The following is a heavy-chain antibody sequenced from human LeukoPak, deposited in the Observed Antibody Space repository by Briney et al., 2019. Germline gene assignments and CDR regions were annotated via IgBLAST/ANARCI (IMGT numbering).Heavy chain of an antibody. CDR1: GGSITGYY. J-gene: IGHJ4*02. D-gene: IGHD3-9*01. CDR3: ARGAILTGRFDY. V-gene: IGHV4-4*07. Sequence: SETLSLTCTVSGGSITGYYWSWIRQPAGKGLEWIGRIYTSGSTNNNPSLKSRVTMSIDTSKNQFSLKLSSVTAADTAVYYCARGAILTGRFDYWGQGTLVTVSS. CDR2: IYTSGST.